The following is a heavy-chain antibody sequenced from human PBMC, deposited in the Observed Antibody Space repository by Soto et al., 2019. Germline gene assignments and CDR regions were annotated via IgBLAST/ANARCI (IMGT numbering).Heavy chain of an antibody. Sequence: WGSLRLSCAASGFSLSTNTMHWVRQVPGKGLEWVASISNDGRRKYYADFVKGRFTISRDTANNILYLEMNSLRAEGTSLYYCARVATAMTYDFWGQGTQVTVSS. CDR1: GFSLSTNT. D-gene: IGHD2-21*02. CDR3: ARVATAMTYDF. J-gene: IGHJ4*02. CDR2: ISNDGRRK. V-gene: IGHV3-30*04.